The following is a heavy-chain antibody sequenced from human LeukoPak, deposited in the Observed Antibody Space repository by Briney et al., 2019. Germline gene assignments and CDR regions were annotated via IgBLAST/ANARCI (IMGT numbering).Heavy chain of an antibody. CDR2: ISGFNT. J-gene: IGHJ4*02. CDR1: GFAFSNYA. D-gene: IGHD2-8*01. V-gene: IGHV3-23*01. Sequence: GGSLRLSCTTSGFAFSNYAMNWVRQAPGKGPEWVSGISGFNTYYADTVKGRFTIFRDNSKNVLYLQMDRLRAEDTAVYSCAKDVCTSPRCLLYFDSWGQGTLVTVSS. CDR3: AKDVCTSPRCLLYFDS.